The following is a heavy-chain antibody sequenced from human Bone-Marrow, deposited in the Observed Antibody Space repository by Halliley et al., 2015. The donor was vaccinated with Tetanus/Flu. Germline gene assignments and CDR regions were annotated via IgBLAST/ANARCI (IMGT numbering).Heavy chain of an antibody. CDR2: DGSRI. V-gene: IGHV3-43*01. D-gene: IGHD3-3*01. CDR3: TKDFGGTIFGVVVNDAFDM. J-gene: IGHJ3*02. Sequence: DGSRIYYGDSVKGRFTISRDNSKSSLYLQMTSLRTEDTALYYRTKDFGGTIFGVVVNDAFDMWGQGTMVTVSS.